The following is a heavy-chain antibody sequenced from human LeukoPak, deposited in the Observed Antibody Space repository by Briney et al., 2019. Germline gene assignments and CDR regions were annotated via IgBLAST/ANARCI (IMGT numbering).Heavy chain of an antibody. D-gene: IGHD4-17*01. CDR2: ISNDGSHK. V-gene: IGHV3-30*03. J-gene: IGHJ4*02. CDR1: RFTFSTYG. CDR3: ARNSADYDRNPDY. Sequence: GGSLRLSCAASRFTFSTYGIHWVRQAPGKGPEWVAVISNDGSHKYYADSVRGRFTISRDNSKNTLYLQMNSLRVEDTAVYYCARNSADYDRNPDYWGQGTLVTVSS.